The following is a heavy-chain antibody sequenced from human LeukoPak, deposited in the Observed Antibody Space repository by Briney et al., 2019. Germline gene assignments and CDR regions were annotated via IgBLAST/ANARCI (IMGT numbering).Heavy chain of an antibody. CDR3: ARGYSSDN. D-gene: IGHD2-21*01. CDR2: IYSGGNT. V-gene: IGHV3-66*01. CDR1: GFTVGTNS. Sequence: PGGSLRLSCAASGFTVGTNSMSWVRQSPGKGLEWVSVIYSGGNTYYADSVNGRFTISRDNSKNTLNLQMNSLRAEDAAVYYCARGYSSDNWGQGTLVTVSS. J-gene: IGHJ4*02.